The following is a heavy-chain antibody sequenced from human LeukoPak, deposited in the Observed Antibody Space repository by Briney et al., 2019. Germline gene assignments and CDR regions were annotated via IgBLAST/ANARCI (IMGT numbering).Heavy chain of an antibody. J-gene: IGHJ4*02. CDR1: RFRFNDYA. D-gene: IGHD5-18*01. CDR3: ARHDSYIPW. V-gene: IGHV3-23*01. CDR2: ISDSGGSS. Sequence: GGSLRLSCAASRFRFNDYALSWVRQAPGKGLQWVSGISDSGGSSYYTDSVKGRFTISRDNTKNTVFLEMNNLRVEDTAAYFCARHDSYIPWWGQGSLVTVSS.